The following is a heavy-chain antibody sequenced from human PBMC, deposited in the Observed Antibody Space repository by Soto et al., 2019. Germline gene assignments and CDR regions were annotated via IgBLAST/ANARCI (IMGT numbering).Heavy chain of an antibody. V-gene: IGHV3-23*01. Sequence: PGGSLRLSCAASGFLFSSYTMNWVRQAPGRGWGWVEMEGAQGIFRPTDYEAPGRARSTISRDNSKSTLYLQMNSLRAEDTAVYFCTTSPISYVGGVDFNYGGREPR. J-gene: IGHJ4*02. CDR3: TTSPISYVGGVDFNY. CDR2: EGAQGIFRPT. D-gene: IGHD3-16*01. CDR1: GFLFSSYT.